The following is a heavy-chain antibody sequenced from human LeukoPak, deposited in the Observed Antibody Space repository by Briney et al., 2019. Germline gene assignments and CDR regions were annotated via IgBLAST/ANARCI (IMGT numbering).Heavy chain of an antibody. CDR2: ISYDGSNK. D-gene: IGHD3-10*01. CDR3: ARDQRRILWFGELSAFDY. CDR1: GFTFSSYA. V-gene: IGHV3-30*04. Sequence: GSLRLSCAASGFTFSSYAMHWVRQAPGKGLEWVAVISYDGSNKYYADSVKGRFTISRDNSKNTLYLQMNSLRAEDTAVYYCARDQRRILWFGELSAFDYWGQGTLVTVSS. J-gene: IGHJ4*02.